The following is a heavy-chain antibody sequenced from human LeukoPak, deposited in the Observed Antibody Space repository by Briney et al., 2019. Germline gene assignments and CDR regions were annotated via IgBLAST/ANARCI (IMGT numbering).Heavy chain of an antibody. CDR3: ARGGYYPTDAFDI. J-gene: IGHJ3*02. Sequence: SETLSLTCTVSGGSISSCYWSWIRQPPGKGLEWIGYIYYSGSTNYNPSLKSRVTISVDTSKNQFSLKLSSVTAADTAVYYYARGGYYPTDAFDIWGQGTMVTVSS. D-gene: IGHD3-22*01. CDR2: IYYSGST. CDR1: GGSISSCY. V-gene: IGHV4-59*01.